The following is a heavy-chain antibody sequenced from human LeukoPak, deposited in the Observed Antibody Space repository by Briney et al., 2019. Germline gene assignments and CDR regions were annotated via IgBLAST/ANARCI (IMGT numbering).Heavy chain of an antibody. D-gene: IGHD1-26*01. Sequence: GGSLRLSCAASGFTFSGSAMHWVRQASGKGLEWVGRIRSKANSYATAYAASVKGRFTISRDDSKNTAYLQMNSLKTEDTAVYYSTRRSALNSSSYPSIDVCGKGTTVTVSS. J-gene: IGHJ6*03. CDR1: GFTFSGSA. CDR3: TRRSALNSSSYPSIDV. CDR2: IRSKANSYAT. V-gene: IGHV3-73*01.